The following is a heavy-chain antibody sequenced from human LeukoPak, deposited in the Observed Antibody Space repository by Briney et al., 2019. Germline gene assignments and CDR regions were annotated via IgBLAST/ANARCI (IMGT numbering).Heavy chain of an antibody. CDR2: INHSGST. V-gene: IGHV4-34*01. CDR3: ARNSDCSGGSCYFPYFDY. CDR1: GGSFSGYY. Sequence: PSETLSLTCAVYGGSFSGYYWSWIRQPPGKGLEWIGEINHSGSTNYNPSLKTRVTISVDTSKNQFSLKLSSVTAADTAVYYCARNSDCSGGSCYFPYFDYWGQGTLVTVSS. D-gene: IGHD2-15*01. J-gene: IGHJ4*02.